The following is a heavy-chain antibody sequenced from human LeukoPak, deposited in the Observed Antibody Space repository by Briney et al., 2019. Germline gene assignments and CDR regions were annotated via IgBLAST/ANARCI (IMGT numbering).Heavy chain of an antibody. J-gene: IGHJ4*02. V-gene: IGHV4-34*01. D-gene: IGHD4-23*01. Sequence: PSETLSLTCAVYGGSFSGYYWSWIRQPPGKGLEWIGEINHSGSTNYNPSLKSRVTISVDTSKNQFSLKLSSVTAADTAVYYCARGVGLPGGVDYWGQGTLVTVSS. CDR2: INHSGST. CDR1: GGSFSGYY. CDR3: ARGVGLPGGVDY.